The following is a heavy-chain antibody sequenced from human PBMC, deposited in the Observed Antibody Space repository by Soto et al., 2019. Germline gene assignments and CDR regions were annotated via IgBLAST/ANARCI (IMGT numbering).Heavy chain of an antibody. CDR2: IYYSGST. CDR1: GASVNSANYH. J-gene: IGHJ6*02. D-gene: IGHD7-27*01. CDR3: VIEVVWGGDGMDV. Sequence: QVQLQESGPGLVKPSQTLSLTCTVSGASVNSANYHWTWIRQHPGKGLEWIGHIYYSGSTYYNPALESRVAMSVDTSKNQFAPKMSSVTAAETAVYYCVIEVVWGGDGMDVWGQGTTVTVSS. V-gene: IGHV4-31*03.